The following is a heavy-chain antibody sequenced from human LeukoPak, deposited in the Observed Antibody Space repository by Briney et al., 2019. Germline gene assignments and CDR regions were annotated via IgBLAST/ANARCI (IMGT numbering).Heavy chain of an antibody. D-gene: IGHD6-13*01. J-gene: IGHJ4*02. CDR1: GFTFSSYA. V-gene: IGHV3-30-3*01. CDR2: TSYDGSNK. CDR3: ARGEQLVSPFDY. Sequence: GGSLRLSCAASGFTFSSYAMHWVRQAPGKGLEWVAVTSYDGSNKYYADSVKGRFTISRDNSKNTLYLQMNSLRAEDTAVYYCARGEQLVSPFDYWGQGTLVTVSS.